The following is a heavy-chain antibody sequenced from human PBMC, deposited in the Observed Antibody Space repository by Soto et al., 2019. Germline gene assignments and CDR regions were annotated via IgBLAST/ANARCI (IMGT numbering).Heavy chain of an antibody. CDR1: GFTFSDYY. Sequence: QVQLVESGGGLVKPGGSLRLSCAASGFTFSDYYMSWIRQAPGKGLEWVSYISSSSSYTNYADSVKGRFTISRDNAKNSLYLQMNSLRAEDTAVYYCARDYGTGIAVAGTYYFDYWGQGTLVTVSS. CDR3: ARDYGTGIAVAGTYYFDY. D-gene: IGHD6-19*01. V-gene: IGHV3-11*06. J-gene: IGHJ4*02. CDR2: ISSSSSYT.